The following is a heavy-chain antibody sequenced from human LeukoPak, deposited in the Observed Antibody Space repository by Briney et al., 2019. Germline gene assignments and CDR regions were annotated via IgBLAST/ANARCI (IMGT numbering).Heavy chain of an antibody. J-gene: IGHJ2*01. Sequence: GRSLRLSCAASGFTFDDYAMHWVRQAPGKGLEWVSGISWNSGSIGYADSVKGRFTISRDNAKNSLYVQMNSLRTEDTALYYCTKVAAVAGSSRWYSDLWGRGTLVTVSS. V-gene: IGHV3-9*01. CDR2: ISWNSGSI. CDR3: TKVAAVAGSSRWYSDL. CDR1: GFTFDDYA. D-gene: IGHD6-19*01.